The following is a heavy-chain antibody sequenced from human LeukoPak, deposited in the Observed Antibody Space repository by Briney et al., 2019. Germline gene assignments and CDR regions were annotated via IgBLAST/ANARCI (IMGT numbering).Heavy chain of an antibody. CDR2: IIPIFGTK. D-gene: IGHD6-13*01. J-gene: IGHJ6*03. Sequence: ASVKVSCKASGGDLSRYGISWVRLAPGQGLEWMGGIIPIFGTKNYAQRFQGRVTITTDESTSAVYMELSSLRSEDTAVYYCARDRIPAAHSYSYFYMDVWGKGTTVTVSS. V-gene: IGHV1-69*05. CDR3: ARDRIPAAHSYSYFYMDV. CDR1: GGDLSRYG.